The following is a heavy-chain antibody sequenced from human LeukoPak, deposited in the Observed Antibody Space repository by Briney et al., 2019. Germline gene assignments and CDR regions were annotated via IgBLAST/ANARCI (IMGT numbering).Heavy chain of an antibody. J-gene: IGHJ4*02. D-gene: IGHD4-17*01. CDR1: GFTFNNYA. V-gene: IGHV3-23*01. CDR3: AKRANYGDFDY. Sequence: GGSLRLSCAASGFTFNNYAMNWVRQVPGKGLEWVPVISGSVDTTYYADSVKGRFTISRDNSKNTLYLQMNNLGADDTAVYYCAKRANYGDFDYWGQGTLVTVSS. CDR2: ISGSVDTT.